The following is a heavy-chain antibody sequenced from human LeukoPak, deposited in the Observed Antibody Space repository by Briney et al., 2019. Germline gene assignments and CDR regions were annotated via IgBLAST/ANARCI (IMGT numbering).Heavy chain of an antibody. Sequence: PGGSLRLTCAASGFIFTDYGMHWVRQAPGKGLEWLTFIRYDGRDKYYADSVKRRFTISRGNSKNKLYLQMNSLTSEDTDVYYCAKEGTASKTSDLDHWGQGILVTVS. CDR3: AKEGTASKTSDLDH. CDR1: GFIFTDYG. D-gene: IGHD1/OR15-1a*01. V-gene: IGHV3-30*02. J-gene: IGHJ4*02. CDR2: IRYDGRDK.